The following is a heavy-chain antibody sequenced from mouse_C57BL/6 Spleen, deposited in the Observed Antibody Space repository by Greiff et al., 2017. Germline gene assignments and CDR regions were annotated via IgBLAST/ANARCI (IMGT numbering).Heavy chain of an antibody. CDR3: ACEGYDSYPYVDY. V-gene: IGHV14-3*01. J-gene: IGHJ2*01. CDR1: GFNIKNTY. D-gene: IGHD2-3*01. Sequence: VQLQQSVAELVRPGASVKLSCTASGFNIKNTYMHWVKQRPDKGLEWIGRIVTANGNTTDAPKFQCKATITADTSSNTAYLQLSSLTSEDTAIYYCACEGYDSYPYVDYWGQGTTLTVSS. CDR2: IVTANGNT.